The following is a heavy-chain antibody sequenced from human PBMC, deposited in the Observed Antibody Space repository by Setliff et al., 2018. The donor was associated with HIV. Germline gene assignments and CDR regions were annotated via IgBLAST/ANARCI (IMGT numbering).Heavy chain of an antibody. CDR2: IYYSGNT. D-gene: IGHD3-22*01. J-gene: IGHJ3*02. Sequence: PSETLSLTCSVSGASIRGHYWSWIRQSPGKGLEWIGNIYYSGNTNYNPSFKSRVTISVDTSKNQFSLRVKPVTAADTAVYYGARSLVPSGYYYGRHAFDIWGQGTKVTVSS. CDR3: ARSLVPSGYYYGRHAFDI. CDR1: GASIRGHY. V-gene: IGHV4-59*08.